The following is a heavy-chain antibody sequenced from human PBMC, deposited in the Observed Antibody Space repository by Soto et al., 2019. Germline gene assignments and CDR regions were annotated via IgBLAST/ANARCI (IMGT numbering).Heavy chain of an antibody. V-gene: IGHV1-8*01. CDR2: MNPNSGNT. CDR3: AVAGSRGYYYCSRGIGL. Sequence: QVQLVQSGAEVKKPGASVKVSCKASGYTFTSYDINWVRQATGQGLEWMGWMNPNSGNTAYAQKFQGRVTMTRNTSLGTAYMELCSLRSEDTAVYYCAVAGSRGYYYCSRGIGLWGQGTTVPVS. D-gene: IGHD3-10*01. CDR1: GYTFTSYD. J-gene: IGHJ6*01.